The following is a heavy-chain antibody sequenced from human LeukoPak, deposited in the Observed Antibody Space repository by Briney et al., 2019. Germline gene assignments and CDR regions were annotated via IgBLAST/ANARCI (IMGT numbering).Heavy chain of an antibody. CDR3: AKAGSSSFY. CDR1: GFTVSSNY. J-gene: IGHJ4*02. Sequence: GGSLRLSCAASGFTVSSNYMSWVRQAPGKGPEWLSGISWNSGSIGYADSVKGRFTISRDNAKNSLYLQMNSLRAEDTALYYCAKAGSSSFYWGQGTLVTVTS. V-gene: IGHV3-9*01. D-gene: IGHD6-6*01. CDR2: ISWNSGSI.